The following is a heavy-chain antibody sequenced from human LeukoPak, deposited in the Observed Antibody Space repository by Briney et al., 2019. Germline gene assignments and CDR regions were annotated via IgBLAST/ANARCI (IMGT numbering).Heavy chain of an antibody. V-gene: IGHV4-59*01. D-gene: IGHD6-13*01. CDR3: ARRGSSWQN. Sequence: KSSETLSLTCTVSGGSISSYFWSWIRQPPGKGLEWIGYIYYSGSTNYNPSLKSRVTISVDTSENQLSLKLSSVTAADTAVYYCARRGSSWQNWGQGTLVTVSS. CDR2: IYYSGST. J-gene: IGHJ4*02. CDR1: GGSISSYF.